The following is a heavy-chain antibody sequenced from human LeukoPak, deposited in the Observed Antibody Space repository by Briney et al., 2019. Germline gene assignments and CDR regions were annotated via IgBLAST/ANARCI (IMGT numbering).Heavy chain of an antibody. Sequence: GGSLRLSCAASRFTVSSNYMSWVRQAPGKGLEWVSVIYSGGSTYYADSVKGRFTISRDNSKNTLYLQMNSLRAEDTAVYYCARGPLLRWGLGGRGMDVWGQGTTVTVSS. CDR2: IYSGGST. D-gene: IGHD3-3*01. CDR3: ARGPLLRWGLGGRGMDV. J-gene: IGHJ6*02. V-gene: IGHV3-53*01. CDR1: RFTVSSNY.